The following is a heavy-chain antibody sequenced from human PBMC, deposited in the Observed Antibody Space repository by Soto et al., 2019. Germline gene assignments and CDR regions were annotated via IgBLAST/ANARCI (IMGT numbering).Heavy chain of an antibody. V-gene: IGHV4-30-4*01. CDR3: ARGFFGVGDNNWFDP. Sequence: PSETLSLTCTVSGGSISSGDYYWSWIRQPPGKGLEWIGYIYYSGSTYYNPSLKSRVTISVDTSKNQFSLKLSSVTAADTAVYYCARGFFGVGDNNWFDPWGQGTLVTVSS. CDR2: IYYSGST. CDR1: GGSISSGDYY. J-gene: IGHJ5*02. D-gene: IGHD3-3*01.